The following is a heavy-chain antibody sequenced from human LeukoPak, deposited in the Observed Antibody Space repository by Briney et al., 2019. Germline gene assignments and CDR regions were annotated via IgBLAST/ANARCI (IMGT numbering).Heavy chain of an antibody. J-gene: IGHJ3*01. CDR1: GGSISSYY. CDR3: ARDGDAVSAAIAGAFDL. Sequence: SETLSLTRTVSGGSISSYYWSWIRQPAGKGLEWIGRIYTSGNTKYNPSLKSRVTISADTSKNQISLRLRSVTAADTAMFYCARDGDAVSAAIAGAFDLWGRGTMVTVSS. CDR2: IYTSGNT. D-gene: IGHD2-2*01. V-gene: IGHV4-4*07.